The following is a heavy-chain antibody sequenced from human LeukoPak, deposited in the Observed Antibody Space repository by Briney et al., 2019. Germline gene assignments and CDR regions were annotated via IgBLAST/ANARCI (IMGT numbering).Heavy chain of an antibody. Sequence: SKTLSLTCTVSGGSVSSSSYYWAWIRQPPGKGLEWIGSIYYSGLTNYSPSLKSRVTISLDTSKNQFSLNINFVTAADTAVYYCARGGPRRVVAATGYMDVWGKGTTVTVSS. CDR2: IYYSGLT. D-gene: IGHD2-15*01. CDR3: ARGGPRRVVAATGYMDV. V-gene: IGHV4-39*07. J-gene: IGHJ6*03. CDR1: GGSVSSSSYY.